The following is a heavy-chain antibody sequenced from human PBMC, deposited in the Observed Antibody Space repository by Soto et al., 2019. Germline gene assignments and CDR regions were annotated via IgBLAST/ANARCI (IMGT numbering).Heavy chain of an antibody. CDR3: ARAAGLLNYYYYMDV. J-gene: IGHJ6*03. CDR1: GGSISSSNW. Sequence: QVQLQESGPGLVKPSGTLSLTCGVSGGSISSSNWWSWVRQSPGKGLEWIGEIYESGSTNYNPSLKSRVTISVDKSKNQFSLKRRSVTAADTAVYYCARAAGLLNYYYYMDVWGKGTTVTVSS. CDR2: IYESGST. D-gene: IGHD6-19*01. V-gene: IGHV4-4*02.